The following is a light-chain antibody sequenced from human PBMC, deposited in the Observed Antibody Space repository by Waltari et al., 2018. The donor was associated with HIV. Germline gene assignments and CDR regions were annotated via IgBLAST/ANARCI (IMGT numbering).Light chain of an antibody. J-gene: IGLJ2*01. CDR2: ADS. CDR1: KLGDKY. Sequence: SYELTQPPSVSVSPGQTASITCSGDKLGDKYACWYQQKQGQSPVLLIYADSRRPSGIPERFSGSKSGNTATLTIRGTQAMDEADYYCRAWDSSTVVFGGGTKLTVL. V-gene: IGLV3-1*01. CDR3: RAWDSSTVV.